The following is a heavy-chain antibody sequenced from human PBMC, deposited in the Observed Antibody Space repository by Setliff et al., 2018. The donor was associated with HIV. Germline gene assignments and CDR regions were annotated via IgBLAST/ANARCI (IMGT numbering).Heavy chain of an antibody. CDR2: INDSGSI. D-gene: IGHD3-3*01. V-gene: IGHV4-34*01. Sequence: TLSLTCAVYGGSLNTNHWSWIRQSPGKGLEWIGEINDSGSINYNPSLKSRITISVDTSKNQFSLKLSSVTAADTAVYYCAKAWGSGYPSFESALMFDVWGQGTLVTVSS. CDR3: AKAWGSGYPSFESALMFDV. J-gene: IGHJ4*02. CDR1: GGSLNTNH.